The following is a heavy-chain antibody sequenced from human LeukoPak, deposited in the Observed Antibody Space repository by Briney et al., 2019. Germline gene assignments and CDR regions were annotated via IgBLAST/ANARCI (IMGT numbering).Heavy chain of an antibody. J-gene: IGHJ5*02. CDR1: GYSFTSYW. CDR2: IYPGDSDT. D-gene: IGHD5-12*01. CDR3: ARQSRGYSGYVGFEWFDP. Sequence: KSGESLKISCKGSGYSFTSYWIGWVRQMPGKGLEWMGIIYPGDSDTRYGPSFQGQVTISADKSISTAYLQWSSLKASDTAMYYCARQSRGYSGYVGFEWFDPWGQGTLVTVSS. V-gene: IGHV5-51*01.